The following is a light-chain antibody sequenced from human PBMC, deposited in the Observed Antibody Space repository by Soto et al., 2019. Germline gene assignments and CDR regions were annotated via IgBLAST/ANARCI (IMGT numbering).Light chain of an antibody. CDR1: QSVTSGY. V-gene: IGKV3-20*01. CDR3: QQYGTSPLT. CDR2: GAS. J-gene: IGKJ4*01. Sequence: EIVLTQSPGTLSLSPGERATLSCRASQSVTSGYLVWYQQKPGQAPRLLIYGASNRAAGIPDRFSGSESGTDCTLTISRLEPEDFAVYYCQQYGTSPLTFGGGTKVEIK.